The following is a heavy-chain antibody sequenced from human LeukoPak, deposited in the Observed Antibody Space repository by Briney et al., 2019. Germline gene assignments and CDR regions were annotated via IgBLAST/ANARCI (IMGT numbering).Heavy chain of an antibody. CDR2: INHSGST. Sequence: PSETLSLTCAVYGGSFSGYYWSWIRQRPGKGLEWIGEINHSGSTNYNPSLKSRVTISVDTSKNQFSLKLSSVTAADTAVYYCARHGSVSSGALVWGQGTLVTVSS. CDR1: GGSFSGYY. D-gene: IGHD3-22*01. J-gene: IGHJ4*02. CDR3: ARHGSVSSGALV. V-gene: IGHV4-34*01.